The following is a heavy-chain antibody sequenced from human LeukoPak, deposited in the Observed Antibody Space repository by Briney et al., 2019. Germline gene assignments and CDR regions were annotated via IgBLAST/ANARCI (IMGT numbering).Heavy chain of an antibody. Sequence: GGSLRLSCAASGFTFSSYAMSWVRQAPGKGLEWVSAISGSGGSTYYADSVKGRFTISRDNSKNTLYLQMNSLRAEDTAVYYCAKDLGRYFDWLLFDYWGQGTLVTVSS. J-gene: IGHJ4*02. CDR2: ISGSGGST. V-gene: IGHV3-23*01. CDR3: AKDLGRYFDWLLFDY. D-gene: IGHD3-9*01. CDR1: GFTFSSYA.